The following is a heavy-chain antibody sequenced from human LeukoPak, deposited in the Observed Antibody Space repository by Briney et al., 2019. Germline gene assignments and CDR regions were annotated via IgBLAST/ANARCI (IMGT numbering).Heavy chain of an antibody. Sequence: PGGSLRLSCAASGFTFSSYGMSWVRQAPGKGLEWISYISGSGEAIFYADSVQGRFTISRDNAKNSIYLQMNTLRAEDTAVYYCARTYGSGSLDYGGQGTLVTVSS. J-gene: IGHJ4*02. CDR2: ISGSGEAI. CDR1: GFTFSSYG. CDR3: ARTYGSGSLDY. V-gene: IGHV3-48*01. D-gene: IGHD2-15*01.